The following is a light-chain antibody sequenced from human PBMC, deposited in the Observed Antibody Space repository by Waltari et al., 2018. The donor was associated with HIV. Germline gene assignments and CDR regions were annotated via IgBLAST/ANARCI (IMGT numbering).Light chain of an antibody. J-gene: IGKJ1*01. CDR1: QSIGSH. V-gene: IGKV1-39*01. CDR2: TAS. CDR3: QQNYNTSWT. Sequence: DIQMTQSPSSLSASVGDRVTITCRASQSIGSHLNWYQQKPGKAPILLIYTASSLQSGVPSRFSGSGSGTDFSLTISSLQPKDFATYYCQQNYNTSWTFGQGTKVEIK.